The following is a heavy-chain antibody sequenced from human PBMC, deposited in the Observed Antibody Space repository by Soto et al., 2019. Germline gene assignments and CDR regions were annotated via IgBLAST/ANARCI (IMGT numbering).Heavy chain of an antibody. CDR3: ARVGYYDSSGYYSGVDY. CDR2: ISAYNGNT. V-gene: IGHV1-18*04. Sequence: QVQLVQSGAEVKKPGASVKVSCKASGYTFTSYGISWVRQAPGQGLEWMGWISAYNGNTNYAQKLQGRVTMTTDTSTSTAYMELRRLRSDDTAVYYCARVGYYDSSGYYSGVDYWGQGTLVTVSS. J-gene: IGHJ4*02. D-gene: IGHD3-22*01. CDR1: GYTFTSYG.